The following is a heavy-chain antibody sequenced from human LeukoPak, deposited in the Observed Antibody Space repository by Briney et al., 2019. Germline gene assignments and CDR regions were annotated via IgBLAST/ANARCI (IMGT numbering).Heavy chain of an antibody. V-gene: IGHV4-4*07. CDR2: IYTSGST. J-gene: IGHJ1*01. D-gene: IGHD3-3*01. CDR3: ARGPLDFWSGYFNTAEYFQH. Sequence: PSETLSLTCTVSGGSISSYYWSWIRQPAGKGLEWIGRIYTSGSTNYNPSLKSRVTMSVDTSKNQFSLKLSSVTAADTAVYYCARGPLDFWSGYFNTAEYFQHWGQGTLVTVSS. CDR1: GGSISSYY.